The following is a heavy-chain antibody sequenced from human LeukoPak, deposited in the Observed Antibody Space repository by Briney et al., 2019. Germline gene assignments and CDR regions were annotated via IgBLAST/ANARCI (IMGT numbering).Heavy chain of an antibody. Sequence: ASVKVSCKASGGTFSSYAISWVRQAPGQGLEWMGGIIPIFGTANYAQKFQGRVTLTADESTSTAYMELSSLRSEDTAVYYCARDPLSIVGATGYAFDIWGQGTMVTVSS. V-gene: IGHV1-69*13. CDR2: IIPIFGTA. D-gene: IGHD1-26*01. J-gene: IGHJ3*02. CDR1: GGTFSSYA. CDR3: ARDPLSIVGATGYAFDI.